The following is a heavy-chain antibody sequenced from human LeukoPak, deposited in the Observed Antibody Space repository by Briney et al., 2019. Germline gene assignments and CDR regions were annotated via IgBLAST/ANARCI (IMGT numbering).Heavy chain of an antibody. CDR3: ARTQYFISTTCYKSWDS. CDR1: GFTFSDHY. V-gene: IGHV3-72*01. Sequence: GGSLRLSXAASGFTFSDHYIDWVRQAPGKGLEWVGRSRNKANSYTTEYAASVKGRFTISRDNSKNSLYLQMNSLKTEDTAVYYCARTQYFISTTCYKSWDSWGQGTLVTVSS. D-gene: IGHD2-2*02. J-gene: IGHJ4*02. CDR2: SRNKANSYTT.